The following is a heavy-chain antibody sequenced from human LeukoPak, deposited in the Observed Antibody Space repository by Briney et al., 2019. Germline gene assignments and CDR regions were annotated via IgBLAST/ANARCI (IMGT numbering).Heavy chain of an antibody. V-gene: IGHV5-51*01. CDR2: IYPGDSDT. J-gene: IGHJ5*02. CDR3: ARALDYYYGSGSYCGATNWFDP. CDR1: GYSFTSYW. D-gene: IGHD3-10*01. Sequence: GESLKISCKGSGYSFTSYWIGWVRQMPGKGLEWMGIIYPGDSDTRYSPSFQGQVTISADKSISTAYLQWSSLKASDTAMYYCARALDYYYGSGSYCGATNWFDPWGQGTLVTVSS.